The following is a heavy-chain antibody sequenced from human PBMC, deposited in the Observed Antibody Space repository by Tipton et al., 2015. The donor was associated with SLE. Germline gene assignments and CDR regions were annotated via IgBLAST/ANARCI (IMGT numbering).Heavy chain of an antibody. CDR3: ARGTYSSGWYGEAEYFEH. J-gene: IGHJ1*01. V-gene: IGHV4-61*01. CDR2: IYYSGST. D-gene: IGHD6-19*01. Sequence: TLSLTCTVSGGSVSSCCYYWSWIRQPPGKGLEWIGYIYYSGSTKYNPSLKSRVTISADTSKNQVSLQLISVTAADSAVYYCARGTYSSGWYGEAEYFEHWGQGTLVTVSS. CDR1: GGSVSSCCYY.